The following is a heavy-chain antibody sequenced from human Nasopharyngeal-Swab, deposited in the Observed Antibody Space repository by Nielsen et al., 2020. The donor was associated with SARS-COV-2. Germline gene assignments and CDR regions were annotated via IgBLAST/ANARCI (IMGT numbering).Heavy chain of an antibody. CDR2: INAGNGNT. CDR3: ARGYSYGHIDY. J-gene: IGHJ4*02. D-gene: IGHD5-18*01. CDR1: GYTFTSYA. V-gene: IGHV1-3*01. Sequence: ASVKVSCRASGYTFTSYAMHWVRQAPGQRLEWMGWINAGNGNTKYSQKFQGRVTITRDTSASTAYMELSSLRSEDTAVYYCARGYSYGHIDYWGQGTPVTVSS.